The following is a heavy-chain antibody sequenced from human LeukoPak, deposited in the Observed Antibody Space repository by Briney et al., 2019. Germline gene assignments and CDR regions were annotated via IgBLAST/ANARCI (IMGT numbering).Heavy chain of an antibody. J-gene: IGHJ4*02. CDR1: GFTFSSYA. D-gene: IGHD3-16*02. CDR2: ISGSGGST. CDR3: AKEFLPLSSLGELSLLD. V-gene: IGHV3-23*01. Sequence: SGGSLRLSCAASGFTFSSYAMSWVRQAPGKGLEWVSAISGSGGSTYYADSVKGRFTISRDNSKNTLYLQMNSLRAEDTAVYYCAKEFLPLSSLGELSLLDWGQGTLVTVSS.